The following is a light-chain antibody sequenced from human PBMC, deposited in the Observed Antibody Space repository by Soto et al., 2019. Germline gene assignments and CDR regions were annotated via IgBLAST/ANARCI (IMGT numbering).Light chain of an antibody. V-gene: IGKV2-30*01. CDR3: MQGTHWPPT. CDR1: QSLVFSDGDTY. CDR2: KVS. J-gene: IGKJ2*01. Sequence: DVVMTQSPLSLPVTLGQSASISCRSRQSLVFSDGDTYLSWFQQRPGQSPRRLIYKVSDRDSGVPDRFSGSGSGTDFTLKITRVEAEDVGVYYCMQGTHWPPTFGQGTKVEIK.